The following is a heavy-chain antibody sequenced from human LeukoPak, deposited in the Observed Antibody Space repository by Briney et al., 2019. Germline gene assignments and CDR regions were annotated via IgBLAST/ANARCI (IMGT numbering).Heavy chain of an antibody. J-gene: IGHJ4*02. CDR2: INPNSGGT. CDR3: ARDIGDGYTAVDY. V-gene: IGHV1-2*06. Sequence: ASVKVSCKASGGTFSSYAISWVRQAPGQGLEWMGRINPNSGGTNYAQKFQGRVTMTRDTSISTAYMELSRLRSDDTAVYYCARDIGDGYTAVDYWGQGTLVTVSS. CDR1: GGTFSSYA. D-gene: IGHD5-24*01.